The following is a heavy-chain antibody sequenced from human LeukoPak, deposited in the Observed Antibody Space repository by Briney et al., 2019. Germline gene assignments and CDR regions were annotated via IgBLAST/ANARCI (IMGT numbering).Heavy chain of an antibody. CDR2: IKQDGSEK. D-gene: IGHD3-3*01. Sequence: GGSLRLSCAASGFTFSSYWMSWVRQAPGKGLEWVANIKQDGSEKYYVDSVKGRFTISRDNAKNSLYLQMNSLRAEDTAVYYCARDPATPFDFWSGYYPQYMDVWGQGTTVTVSS. V-gene: IGHV3-7*01. CDR1: GFTFSSYW. CDR3: ARDPATPFDFWSGYYPQYMDV. J-gene: IGHJ6*02.